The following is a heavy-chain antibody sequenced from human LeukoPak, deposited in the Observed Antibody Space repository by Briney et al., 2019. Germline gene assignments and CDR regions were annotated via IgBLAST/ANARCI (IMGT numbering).Heavy chain of an antibody. V-gene: IGHV4-31*03. D-gene: IGHD3-10*01. CDR3: ARTWAPDMVRGVILGFDY. CDR2: IYYSGST. J-gene: IGHJ4*02. CDR1: GGSISSGGYY. Sequence: PSQTLSLTCTVSGGSISSGGYYWSWIRQHPGKGLEWIGYIYYSGSTYYNPSLKSRVTISVDTSKNQFSLKLSSVTAADTAVYYCARTWAPDMVRGVILGFDYWGQGTLVTVSS.